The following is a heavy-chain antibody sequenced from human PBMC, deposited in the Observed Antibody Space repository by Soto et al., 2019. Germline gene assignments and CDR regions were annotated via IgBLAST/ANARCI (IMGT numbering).Heavy chain of an antibody. CDR2: IYYSGST. V-gene: IGHV4-59*08. Sequence: TSETLSLTCTVSGGSISSYYWSWIRQPPGKGLEWIGYIYYSGSTNYNPSLKSRVTISVDTSKNQFSLKLSSVTAADTAVYYCASEDSSGYYSFDYWGQGTLVTVSS. CDR3: ASEDSSGYYSFDY. J-gene: IGHJ4*02. CDR1: GGSISSYY. D-gene: IGHD3-22*01.